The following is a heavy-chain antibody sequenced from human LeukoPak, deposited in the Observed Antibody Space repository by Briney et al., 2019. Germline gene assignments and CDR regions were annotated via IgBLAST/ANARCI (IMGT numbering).Heavy chain of an antibody. CDR2: IWYDGSNK. CDR1: GFTFSSYG. J-gene: IGHJ4*02. V-gene: IGHV3-33*06. CDR3: AKQGYSSSWDHFDY. D-gene: IGHD6-13*01. Sequence: GRSLRLSCAASGFTFSSYGMHWVRQAPGKGLEWVAVIWYDGSNKYYADSVKGRFTTSRDNSKNTLYLQMNSLRAEDTAVHYCAKQGYSSSWDHFDYWGQGTLVTVSS.